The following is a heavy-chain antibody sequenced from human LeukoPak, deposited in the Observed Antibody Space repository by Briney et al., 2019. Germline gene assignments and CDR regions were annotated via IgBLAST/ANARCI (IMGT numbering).Heavy chain of an antibody. V-gene: IGHV3-23*01. Sequence: PGGSLRLSCAASGFTFDDYAMHWVRQAPGKGLEWVSAISGSGGSTYYADSVKGRFTISRDNSKNTLYLQMNSLRAEDTAVYYCAKDIVVVVAATLDYWGQGTLVTVSS. D-gene: IGHD2-15*01. CDR2: ISGSGGST. CDR3: AKDIVVVVAATLDY. J-gene: IGHJ4*02. CDR1: GFTFDDYA.